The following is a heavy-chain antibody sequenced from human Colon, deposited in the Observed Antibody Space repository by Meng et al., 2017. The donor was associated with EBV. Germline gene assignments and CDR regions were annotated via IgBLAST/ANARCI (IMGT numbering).Heavy chain of an antibody. CDR1: GYTFTSYA. V-gene: IGHV7-4-1*02. CDR3: ARGDYYDSSGLDY. J-gene: IGHJ4*02. Sequence: VHVFYVGFGLKKPGAYGKVSCKASGYTFTSYAMNWVRQAPGQGLEWMGWINTNTGNPTYAQGFTGRFVFSLDTSVSTAYLQISSLKAEDTAVYYCARGDYYDSSGLDYWGQGTLVTVSS. D-gene: IGHD3-22*01. CDR2: INTNTGNP.